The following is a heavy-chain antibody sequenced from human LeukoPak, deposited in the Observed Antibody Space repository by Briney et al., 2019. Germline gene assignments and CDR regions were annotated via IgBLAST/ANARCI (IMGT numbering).Heavy chain of an antibody. Sequence: AGGSLRLSCAASGFTFSNAWMSWVRQAPGKGLEWVGRIKSKTDGGTTDYAAPVKGRFTISRDDSKNTLYLQINSLKTEDTAVYYCTTPDYDFWSGYQGSDYWGQGTLVTVSS. J-gene: IGHJ4*02. CDR3: TTPDYDFWSGYQGSDY. V-gene: IGHV3-15*01. CDR2: IKSKTDGGTT. CDR1: GFTFSNAW. D-gene: IGHD3-3*01.